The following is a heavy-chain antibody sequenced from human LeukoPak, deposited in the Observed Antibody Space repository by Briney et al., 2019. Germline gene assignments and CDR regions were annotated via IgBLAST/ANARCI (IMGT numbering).Heavy chain of an antibody. CDR2: IYTSGST. J-gene: IGHJ5*02. CDR3: ARDSSLSGWFDP. D-gene: IGHD3-10*01. Sequence: SQTLSLTCTVSGGSISSGRYYWRWIRQPAGKGLEWIGRIYTSGSTIYNPSLKSRVTISLDTSKNQFSLKLSSVTAADTAVYYCARDSSLSGWFDPWGQGTLVTVSS. CDR1: GGSISSGRYY. V-gene: IGHV4-61*02.